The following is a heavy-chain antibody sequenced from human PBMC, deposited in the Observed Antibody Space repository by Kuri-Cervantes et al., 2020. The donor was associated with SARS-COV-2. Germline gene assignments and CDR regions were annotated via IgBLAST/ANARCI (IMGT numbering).Heavy chain of an antibody. Sequence: GGSLRLSCAASGFTFSSYWMSWVRQAPGKGLEWVSYISSSGSTIYYADSVKGRFTISRDNAKTSLYLQMNSLRAEDTAVYYCARDYYYDSSVHFDYWGQGTPVTVSS. CDR3: ARDYYYDSSVHFDY. CDR2: ISSSGSTI. D-gene: IGHD3-22*01. J-gene: IGHJ4*02. V-gene: IGHV3-48*04. CDR1: GFTFSSYW.